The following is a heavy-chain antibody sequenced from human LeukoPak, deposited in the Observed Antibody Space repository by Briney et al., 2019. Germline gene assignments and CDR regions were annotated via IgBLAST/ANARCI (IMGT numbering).Heavy chain of an antibody. D-gene: IGHD6-13*01. CDR3: ARDLHSSSWYIAFDI. V-gene: IGHV4-59*01. CDR2: IYYSGST. CDR1: GGSISSYY. J-gene: IGHJ3*02. Sequence: KPSETLSLTCTFSGGSISSYYWSWIRQPPGKGLEWIGYIYYSGSTNYNPSLKSRVTISVDTSKNQFSLKLSSVTAADTAVYYCARDLHSSSWYIAFDIWGQGTMVTVSS.